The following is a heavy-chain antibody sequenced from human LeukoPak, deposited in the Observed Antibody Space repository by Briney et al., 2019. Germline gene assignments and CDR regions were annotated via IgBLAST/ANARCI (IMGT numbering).Heavy chain of an antibody. CDR3: ARLYYYVSSGYTFDY. CDR1: GGSISSSSYY. Sequence: SETLSLTCTVSGGSISSSSYYWGWIRQPPGKGLEWIGCIYYSGSTYYNPSLKSRVTISVDTSKNQFSLKLSSVTAADTAVYYCARLYYYVSSGYTFDYWGQGTLVTVSS. V-gene: IGHV4-39*01. CDR2: IYYSGST. J-gene: IGHJ4*02. D-gene: IGHD3-22*01.